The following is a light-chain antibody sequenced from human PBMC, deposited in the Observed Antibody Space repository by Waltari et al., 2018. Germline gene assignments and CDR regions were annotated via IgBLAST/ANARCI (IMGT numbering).Light chain of an antibody. CDR3: QQRRNWPLT. V-gene: IGKV3-11*01. CDR2: DTS. CDR1: QSVNWY. Sequence: EIVLTQSPATLSLSPGERATLSCRASQSVNWYLAWYQQRPGQAPRLLIYDTSNRDTGIPARFSGSGSETDYTLTISSLEPEDSAVYYCQQRRNWPLTFGGGTKVEIK. J-gene: IGKJ4*01.